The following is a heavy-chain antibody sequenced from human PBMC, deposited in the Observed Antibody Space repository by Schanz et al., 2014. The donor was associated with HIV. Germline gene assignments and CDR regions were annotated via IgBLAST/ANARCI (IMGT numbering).Heavy chain of an antibody. J-gene: IGHJ4*02. CDR1: GFTFSSFA. CDR2: ISNEGSKT. D-gene: IGHD3-22*01. Sequence: QVQLVESGGGVVQPGRSLRLSCAASGFTFSSFAMHWVRQAPGKGLEWVTLISNEGSKTYYADSVKGRFTISRANYKNTLYLQMNSLRAEDTAVYYCARGRGTYNSGYYNPLDYWGQGSLVTVSS. CDR3: ARGRGTYNSGYYNPLDY. V-gene: IGHV3-30*04.